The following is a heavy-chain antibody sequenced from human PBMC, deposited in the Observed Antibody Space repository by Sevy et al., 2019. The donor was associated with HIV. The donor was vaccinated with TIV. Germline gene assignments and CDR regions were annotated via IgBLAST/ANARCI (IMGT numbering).Heavy chain of an antibody. V-gene: IGHV4-39*01. CDR1: GGSISSSSYY. CDR3: AVITIFGVVTDNWFDP. D-gene: IGHD3-3*01. Sequence: SETLSLTCTVSGGSISSSSYYWGWIRQPPGKGLEWIGSIYYSGSTYYNPSLKSRVTISVHTSKNQVSLKLSSVTAADTAVYYCAVITIFGVVTDNWFDPWGQGTRVTVSS. CDR2: IYYSGST. J-gene: IGHJ5*02.